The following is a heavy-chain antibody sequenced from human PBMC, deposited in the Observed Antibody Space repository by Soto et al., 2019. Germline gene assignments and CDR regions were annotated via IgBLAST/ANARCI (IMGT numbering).Heavy chain of an antibody. CDR2: IYHSGST. Sequence: ETLSLTCAVSGYSISSGYYWGWIRQPPGKGLEWIGSIYHSGSTYYNPSLKSRVTISVDTSKNQFSLKLSSVTAADTAVCYCAGDHTYYYDSSGKNWFDPWGQGTLVTVSS. CDR3: AGDHTYYYDSSGKNWFDP. CDR1: GYSISSGYY. J-gene: IGHJ5*02. D-gene: IGHD3-22*01. V-gene: IGHV4-38-2*02.